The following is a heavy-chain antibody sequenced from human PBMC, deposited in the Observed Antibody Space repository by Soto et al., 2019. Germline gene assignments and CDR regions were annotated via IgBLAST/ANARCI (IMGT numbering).Heavy chain of an antibody. V-gene: IGHV3-74*01. CDR3: VRYPRSVGGSYRPDY. J-gene: IGHJ4*02. Sequence: EVQLVESGGGLVQPGGSLRLSCAASGFTFSSYWMHWVRQVPEKGLVWVSRINSDGSITNYADAVKGRFTISRDNVNNTLYLQMNSLRAEDTAVYYCVRYPRSVGGSYRPDYWGQGTLVTVSS. CDR2: INSDGSIT. CDR1: GFTFSSYW. D-gene: IGHD3-16*02.